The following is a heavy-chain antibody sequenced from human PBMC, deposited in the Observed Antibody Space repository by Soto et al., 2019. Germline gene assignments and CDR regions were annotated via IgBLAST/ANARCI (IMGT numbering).Heavy chain of an antibody. CDR2: INAGDGNT. D-gene: IGHD2-2*01. V-gene: IGHV1-3*01. J-gene: IGHJ3*01. CDR3: ARSGSCTSTVCYGGFEF. CDR1: GYTFTNYA. Sequence: QVQLVQSGAEVKKPGASVKVFCETSGYTFTNYAIHWVRQAPGQRLEWMGWINAGDGNTKYSQKYQDRVTITRDTSASTAYMELSSLRSEDATVYYCARSGSCTSTVCYGGFEFWGQGTMVTVSS.